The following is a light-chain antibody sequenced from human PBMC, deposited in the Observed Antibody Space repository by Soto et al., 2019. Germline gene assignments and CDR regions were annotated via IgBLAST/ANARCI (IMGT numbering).Light chain of an antibody. Sequence: QSVLTQPPSVSAAPGQKVTISCSGSSSNIGNNYVSWYQQLPGTAPKLLIYDNNKRPSGIPDRFSGSKSGTSATLGITGLQTGDEADYYCGTCDSTSYVFGTGTKLTVL. J-gene: IGLJ1*01. CDR2: DNN. CDR3: GTCDSTSYV. V-gene: IGLV1-51*01. CDR1: SSNIGNNY.